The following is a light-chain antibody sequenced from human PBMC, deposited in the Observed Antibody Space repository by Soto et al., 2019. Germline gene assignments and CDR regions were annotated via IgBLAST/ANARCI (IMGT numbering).Light chain of an antibody. Sequence: EIVLTQSPGTLSLSPGEIVTLSCRASQSVSSEYLAWYQQKPGQAHRLLIFCAPIRATGISDRFSGSGSGTDFTLTIRRLEPADVAVYYCQQYGTSPATFGQGTKVEIK. CDR3: QQYGTSPAT. V-gene: IGKV3-20*01. CDR2: CAP. CDR1: QSVSSEY. J-gene: IGKJ1*01.